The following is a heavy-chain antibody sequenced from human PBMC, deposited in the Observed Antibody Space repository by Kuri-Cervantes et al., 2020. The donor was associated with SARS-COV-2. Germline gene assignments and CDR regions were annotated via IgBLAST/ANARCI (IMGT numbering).Heavy chain of an antibody. CDR2: MWYDGTNK. V-gene: IGHV3-33*08. J-gene: IGHJ4*02. D-gene: IGHD3-22*01. CDR3: ARDGNYYDGTDHAIDS. Sequence: GESLKISCAASGFSFSSYGFHWVRQAPGKGLEWVAVMWYDGTNKFYADSVKGRFTIFRDNSKNTVYLQMDSLRDEDTATYYCARDGNYYDGTDHAIDSWGQGTLVTVSS. CDR1: GFSFSSYG.